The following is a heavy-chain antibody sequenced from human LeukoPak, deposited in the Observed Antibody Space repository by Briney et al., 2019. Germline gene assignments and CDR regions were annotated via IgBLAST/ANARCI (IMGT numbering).Heavy chain of an antibody. CDR2: IYYTGST. CDR1: GGTINNYY. Sequence: SETLSLTCSVSGGTINNYYWSWIRQPPGKGLEWIAYIYYTGSTNYNPSLKSRVTISVDTSKNQFSLKLSSVTAADTAVYYCARSMSGYYSPYYFDYWGQGTLVTVSS. D-gene: IGHD5-12*01. J-gene: IGHJ4*02. CDR3: ARSMSGYYSPYYFDY. V-gene: IGHV4-59*01.